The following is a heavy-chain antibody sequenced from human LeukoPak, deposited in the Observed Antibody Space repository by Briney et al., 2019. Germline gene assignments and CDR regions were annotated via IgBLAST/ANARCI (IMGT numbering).Heavy chain of an antibody. V-gene: IGHV3-30-3*01. CDR3: ARPTPVFGGYSYGFSPDPYGD. D-gene: IGHD5-18*01. CDR1: GFTFSSYA. Sequence: GGSLRLSCAASGFTFSSYAMHWVRQAPGKGLEWVAVISYDGSNKYYADSVKGRFTISRGNSKNTLYLQMNSLRAEDTAVYYCARPTPVFGGYSYGFSPDPYGDWGQGTLVTVSS. J-gene: IGHJ4*02. CDR2: ISYDGSNK.